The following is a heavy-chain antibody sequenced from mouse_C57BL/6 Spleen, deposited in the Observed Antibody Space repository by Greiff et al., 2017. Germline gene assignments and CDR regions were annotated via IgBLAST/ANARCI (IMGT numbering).Heavy chain of an antibody. J-gene: IGHJ4*01. Sequence: QVQLQQPGAELVKPGASVKLSCKASGYTFTSYWMHWVKQRPGQGLEWIGMIHPNSGSTNYNEKFKSKATLTVDKSSSTAYMQLSSLTSEDSAVYYCARSSSGYGYYAMDYWGQGTSVTVSS. V-gene: IGHV1-64*01. CDR1: GYTFTSYW. CDR2: IHPNSGST. D-gene: IGHD3-2*02. CDR3: ARSSSGYGYYAMDY.